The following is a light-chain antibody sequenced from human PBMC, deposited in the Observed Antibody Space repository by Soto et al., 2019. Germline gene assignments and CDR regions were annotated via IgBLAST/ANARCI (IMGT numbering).Light chain of an antibody. Sequence: QMTQSPSSLSASVGDRGTLPCRSSQSISISLNWYQLKPGKAPNLLMYGASYLKSGVPTRFSGSGSGTDFTLTISSLQPEDFATYYCQQTYTTPEITFGQGTRLEIK. CDR2: GAS. J-gene: IGKJ5*01. CDR1: QSISIS. CDR3: QQTYTTPEIT. V-gene: IGKV1-39*01.